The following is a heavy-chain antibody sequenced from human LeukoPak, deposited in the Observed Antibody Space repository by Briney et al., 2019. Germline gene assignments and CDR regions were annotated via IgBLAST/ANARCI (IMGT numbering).Heavy chain of an antibody. CDR1: GGSISSRSYY. Sequence: SETLSLTCTVSGGSISSRSYYWGWLRQTPGKGLEWIASIFYSGSTYHNPSLKSRVTISVDTSKSQFSLKLSSVTAADTAVYFCARHPLKAYVSDWFDPWGQGTLVTVSS. D-gene: IGHD3-10*02. CDR2: IFYSGST. V-gene: IGHV4-39*01. CDR3: ARHPLKAYVSDWFDP. J-gene: IGHJ5*02.